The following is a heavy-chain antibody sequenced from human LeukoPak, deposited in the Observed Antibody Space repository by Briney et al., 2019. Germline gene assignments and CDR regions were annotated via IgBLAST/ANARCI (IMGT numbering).Heavy chain of an antibody. D-gene: IGHD6-19*01. CDR2: ISAYNGNT. CDR1: GYTFTSYG. V-gene: IGHV1-18*01. J-gene: IGHJ5*02. CDR3: ARVFNGIAVAGTWFDP. Sequence: GASVKVSCEASGYTFTSYGISWVRQAPGQGLEWMGWISAYNGNTNYAQKLQGRVTMTTDTSTSTAYMELRSLRSDDTAVYYCARVFNGIAVAGTWFDPWGQGTLVTVSS.